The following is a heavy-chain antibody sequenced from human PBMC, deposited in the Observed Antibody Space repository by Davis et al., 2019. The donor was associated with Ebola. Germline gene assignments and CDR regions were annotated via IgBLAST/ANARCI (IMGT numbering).Heavy chain of an antibody. D-gene: IGHD5-18*01. J-gene: IGHJ4*02. Sequence: GESLKISCAASGFTFSSYPMSWLRHAPGKGLEWLEPISGSGVSTYYADSVKGRFTISNDKSTNTIYLQMNSLRAEDTAVYYCGKALLWLLLDYWGQGTLVTVSS. CDR1: GFTFSSYP. CDR2: ISGSGVST. CDR3: GKALLWLLLDY. V-gene: IGHV3-23*01.